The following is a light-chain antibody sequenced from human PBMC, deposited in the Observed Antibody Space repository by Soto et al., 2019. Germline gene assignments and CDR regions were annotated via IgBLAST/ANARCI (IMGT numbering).Light chain of an antibody. CDR1: QSVNSF. Sequence: DIQMTQSPSSLSASLGDRVTITCRASQSVNSFLNWYQHQPGNAPKVLIYAASNLQSGVPSRFSGNGSGTDFTLTINSLQPEDFATYFCQQTYRPPYTFAQGTRVEIK. J-gene: IGKJ2*01. V-gene: IGKV1-39*01. CDR3: QQTYRPPYT. CDR2: AAS.